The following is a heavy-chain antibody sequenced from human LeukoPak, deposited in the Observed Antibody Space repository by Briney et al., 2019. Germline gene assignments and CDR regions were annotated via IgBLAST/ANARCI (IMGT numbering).Heavy chain of an antibody. CDR3: ARRRTLANFDY. CDR1: GYRFTSYW. Sequence: GESLKISFKGSGYRFTSYWIGWVRPMPGKGLEWMGIIYPGDSDTRYSPSFQGQVTISADKSIRTAYLQWSSLKASDTAMYYCARRRTLANFDYWGQGTLVTVSS. D-gene: IGHD1-14*01. V-gene: IGHV5-51*01. J-gene: IGHJ4*02. CDR2: IYPGDSDT.